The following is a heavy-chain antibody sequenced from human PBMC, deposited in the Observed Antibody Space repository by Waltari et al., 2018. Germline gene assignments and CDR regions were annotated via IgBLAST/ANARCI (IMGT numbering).Heavy chain of an antibody. CDR1: GYSIRIGYY. D-gene: IGHD3-3*01. J-gene: IGHJ4*02. V-gene: IGHV4-38-2*01. CDR3: ARHGTRITMTSSFEY. Sequence: QVQLQESGPGLVKPSETLSLTCVVSGYSIRIGYYWGWIRQPPGKGLERIGSIYHSGSTYYNPSLKSRVTISVDTSKNQFSLKLSSVTAADTAVYYCARHGTRITMTSSFEYWGQGTLVTVSS. CDR2: IYHSGST.